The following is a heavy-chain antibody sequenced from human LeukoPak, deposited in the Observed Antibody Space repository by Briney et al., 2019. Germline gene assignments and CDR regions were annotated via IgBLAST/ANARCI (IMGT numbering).Heavy chain of an antibody. Sequence: SETLSLTCTVSGGSISSGGFYWSWIRQHLGKGLEWIGYIYYSGSTYYNPSLKSRVTISVDTSKNQFSLKLSSVTAADTAVYYCARGAYLTVTTLPLVSLFSCRFDYWGQGTLVTVSS. D-gene: IGHD4-17*01. V-gene: IGHV4-31*03. CDR3: ARGAYLTVTTLPLVSLFSCRFDY. CDR1: GGSISSGGFY. CDR2: IYYSGST. J-gene: IGHJ4*02.